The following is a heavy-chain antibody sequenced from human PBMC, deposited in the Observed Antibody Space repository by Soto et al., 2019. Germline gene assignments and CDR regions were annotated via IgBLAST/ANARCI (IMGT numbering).Heavy chain of an antibody. J-gene: IGHJ4*02. Sequence: QVQLVQSGAEVKKPGSSVKVSCKASGGTFSSYTISWVRQAPGQGLEWMGRIIPILGIANYAQKFEGRVTITADKSTSTAYMELSSLRSEDTAVYYCARDPSTVTPFDYWGQGTLVTVSS. CDR2: IIPILGIA. D-gene: IGHD4-17*01. CDR3: ARDPSTVTPFDY. V-gene: IGHV1-69*08. CDR1: GGTFSSYT.